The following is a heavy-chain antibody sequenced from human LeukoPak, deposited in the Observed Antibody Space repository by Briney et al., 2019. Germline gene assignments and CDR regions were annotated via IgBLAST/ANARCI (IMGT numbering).Heavy chain of an antibody. D-gene: IGHD2-2*01. Sequence: SETLSLTCSVSGGSIRNNCWNWIRQPPGKGLEWIGYFCDSGNTNYKPSLKTRVTISVDTSKNQLSQRLTSAIAADTAVYYCARWHAHGRYFDYWGQGALVTVSS. CDR3: ARWHAHGRYFDY. J-gene: IGHJ4*02. CDR2: FCDSGNT. CDR1: GGSIRNNC. V-gene: IGHV4-59*01.